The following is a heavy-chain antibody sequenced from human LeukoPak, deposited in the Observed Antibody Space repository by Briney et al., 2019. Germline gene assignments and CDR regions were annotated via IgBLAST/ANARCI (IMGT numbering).Heavy chain of an antibody. CDR2: IYTSGST. CDR1: GGSISSGSYY. D-gene: IGHD3-22*01. Sequence: SETLSLTCTVSGGSISSGSYYWSWIRQPAGKGLEWIGRIYTSGSTNYNPSLESRVTISVDTSKNQFSLKLSSVTAADTAVYYCARDLYDSSGYYGAFDIWGQGTMVTVSS. CDR3: ARDLYDSSGYYGAFDI. V-gene: IGHV4-61*02. J-gene: IGHJ3*02.